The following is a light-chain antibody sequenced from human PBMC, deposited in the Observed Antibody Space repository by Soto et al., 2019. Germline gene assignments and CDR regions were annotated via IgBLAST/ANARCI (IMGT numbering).Light chain of an antibody. Sequence: DIPLTQSPSFLSASVGDRVTITCRASQDISSFLAWYQQKPGKAPKVLIYAASTLQSGVPSRFSGTGSGTEFSLTSGRLQPEDFAACYCQQLDTYLPLSFGGGTEVEIK. J-gene: IGKJ4*01. V-gene: IGKV1-9*01. CDR2: AAS. CDR3: QQLDTYLPLS. CDR1: QDISSF.